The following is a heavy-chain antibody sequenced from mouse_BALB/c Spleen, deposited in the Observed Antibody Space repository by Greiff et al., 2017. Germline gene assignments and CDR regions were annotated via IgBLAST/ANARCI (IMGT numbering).Heavy chain of an antibody. CDR3: TRTAMITYYAMDY. CDR2: IYPSDSYT. CDR1: GYTFTSYW. Sequence: VQLQQPGAELVRPGASVKLSCKASGYTFTSYWINWVKQRPGQGLEWIGNIYPSDSYTNYNQKFKDKATLTVDKSSSTAYMQLSSPTSEDSAVYYCTRTAMITYYAMDYWGQGTSVTVSS. J-gene: IGHJ4*01. V-gene: IGHV1-69*02. D-gene: IGHD2-4*01.